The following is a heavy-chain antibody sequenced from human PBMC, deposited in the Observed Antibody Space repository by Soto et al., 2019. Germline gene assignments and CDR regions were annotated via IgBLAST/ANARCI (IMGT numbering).Heavy chain of an antibody. Sequence: QVQLVQSGAEVKKPGSSVKVSCNASGGTFSSYAISWVRQAPGQGLEWMGGISPICGTANYAQKFQGRVTITADESTSTAYIGLSRLRSEDTAVYYCARGVGETRIAAPLGNWGQGTLVTVSS. CDR2: ISPICGTA. CDR3: ARGVGETRIAAPLGN. D-gene: IGHD6-6*01. CDR1: GGTFSSYA. V-gene: IGHV1-69*01. J-gene: IGHJ4*02.